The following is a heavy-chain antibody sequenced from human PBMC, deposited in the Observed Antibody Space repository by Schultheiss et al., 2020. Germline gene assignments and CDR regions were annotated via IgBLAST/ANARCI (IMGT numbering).Heavy chain of an antibody. J-gene: IGHJ4*02. CDR1: GGSISSGSYY. CDR3: ARESQPVIVVGFDY. D-gene: IGHD3-22*01. CDR2: IYTSGST. Sequence: SETLSLTCTVSGGSISSGSYYWSWIRQPAGKGLGWIGRIYTSGSTNYNPSLKSRVTISVDTSKNQFSLKLRSVTAADTAVYYCARESQPVIVVGFDYWGQGTLVTVSS. V-gene: IGHV4-61*02.